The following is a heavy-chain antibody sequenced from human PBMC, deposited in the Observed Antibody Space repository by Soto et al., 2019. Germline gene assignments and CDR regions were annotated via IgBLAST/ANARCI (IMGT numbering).Heavy chain of an antibody. D-gene: IGHD2-8*01. Sequence: ASVKVSCKASGYSFSDYHIHWVRQAPGQGLEWLGRINPKSGGTSTAQKFQGWVTMTTDTSISTASMELTRLTSDDTAIYYCARGDSTDCSNGVCSFFYNHGMDVWGQGTTVTVSS. V-gene: IGHV1-2*04. CDR2: INPKSGGT. CDR3: ARGDSTDCSNGVCSFFYNHGMDV. J-gene: IGHJ6*02. CDR1: GYSFSDYH.